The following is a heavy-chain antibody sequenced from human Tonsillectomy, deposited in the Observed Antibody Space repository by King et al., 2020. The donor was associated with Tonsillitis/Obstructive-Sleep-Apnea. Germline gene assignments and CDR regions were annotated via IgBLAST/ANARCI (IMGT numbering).Heavy chain of an antibody. Sequence: VQLVESGAEVKKPGESLKISCKGSGYNFTTYWIGWVRQMPGKGLEWMGIIYPGDSDTSYSPYFQGQVTISADKSISTAYMQWSSLKASDTAMYFCTTLTGLELLSYYYFDYWGQGTLVTASS. CDR2: IYPGDSDT. J-gene: IGHJ4*02. D-gene: IGHD1-7*01. CDR3: TTLTGLELLSYYYFDY. CDR1: GYNFTTYW. V-gene: IGHV5-51*03.